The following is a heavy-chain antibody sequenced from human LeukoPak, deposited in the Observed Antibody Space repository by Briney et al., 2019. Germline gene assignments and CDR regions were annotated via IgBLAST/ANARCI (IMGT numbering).Heavy chain of an antibody. CDR2: YYYGGST. CDR3: IMGSAYGNAFDV. V-gene: IGHV4-59*02. J-gene: IGHJ3*01. CDR1: GGSVNSHF. Sequence: SETLSLSCTFSGGSVNSHFCSWVRHSPGKELEWIGYYYYGGSTLYNPSLSSRVTISVVASKNHFFLRLNSVTATDTGVYCAIMGSAYGNAFDVWGQGTMVTVSP. D-gene: IGHD3-3*01.